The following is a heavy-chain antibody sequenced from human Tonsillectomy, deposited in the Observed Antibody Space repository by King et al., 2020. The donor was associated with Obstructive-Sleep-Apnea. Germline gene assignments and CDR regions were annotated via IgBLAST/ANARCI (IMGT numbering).Heavy chain of an antibody. D-gene: IGHD3-9*01. CDR2: ISWNSGSI. CDR3: AKDRGFNYDILTGYFDY. CDR1: GFTFDDYA. V-gene: IGHV3-9*01. Sequence: VQLVESGGGLVQPGRSLRLSCAASGFTFDDYAIHWVRQAPGEGLEWVSGISWNSGSIGYADSVKGRFTISRDNAKNSLYLQMNSLRAEDTALYYCAKDRGFNYDILTGYFDYWGKGTLVTVSS. J-gene: IGHJ4*02.